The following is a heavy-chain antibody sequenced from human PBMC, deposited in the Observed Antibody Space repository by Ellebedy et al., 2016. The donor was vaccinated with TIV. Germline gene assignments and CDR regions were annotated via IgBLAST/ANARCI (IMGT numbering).Heavy chain of an antibody. D-gene: IGHD3-10*01. CDR1: GFTFSSYG. CDR3: ASRTKTYYYGSGSLDDY. J-gene: IGHJ4*02. Sequence: PGGSLRLSCAASGFTFSSYGMHWVRQAPGKGLEWVAFIRYDGSNKYYADSVKGRFTISRDNSKNTLYLQMNSLRAEDTAVYYCASRTKTYYYGSGSLDDYWGQGTLVTVSS. CDR2: IRYDGSNK. V-gene: IGHV3-30*02.